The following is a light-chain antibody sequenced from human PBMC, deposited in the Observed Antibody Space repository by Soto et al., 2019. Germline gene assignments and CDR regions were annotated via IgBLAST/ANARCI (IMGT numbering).Light chain of an antibody. Sequence: EIVLTQSPATLSLSPGERATLSCRASQSVSSYLAWYQQKPGQAPRLLIYDASNRATGIPARFSGSGSGTDFTLTISSLEPEDFAVYYRQQRSNWTFGQGTKVEIK. J-gene: IGKJ1*01. CDR1: QSVSSY. CDR3: QQRSNWT. V-gene: IGKV3-11*01. CDR2: DAS.